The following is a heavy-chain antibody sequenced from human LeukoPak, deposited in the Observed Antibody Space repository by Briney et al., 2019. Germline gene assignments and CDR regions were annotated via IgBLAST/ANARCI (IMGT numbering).Heavy chain of an antibody. CDR1: GYTFTSYY. CDR3: ASEGMGISGWYDY. CDR2: INPSGGST. J-gene: IGHJ4*02. Sequence: ASVNVSCKASGYTFTSYYMHCVRQAPGQGLEWMGIINPSGGSTSYAQKFQGRVTMTRDMSTSTVYMELSSLRSEDTAVYYCASEGMGISGWYDYWGEGTLVTVSS. V-gene: IGHV1-46*01. D-gene: IGHD6-19*01.